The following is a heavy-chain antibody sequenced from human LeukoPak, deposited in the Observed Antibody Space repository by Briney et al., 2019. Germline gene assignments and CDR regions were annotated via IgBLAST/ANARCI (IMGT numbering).Heavy chain of an antibody. V-gene: IGHV1-18*01. Sequence: ASVKVSCKASGYTFTSYGISWVRQAPGQGLEWMGWISAYNGNTNYAQKLQGRVTMTADTSTSTAYMELRSLRSDDTAVYYCARASYGPGTYYFDYWGQGTLVTVSS. J-gene: IGHJ4*02. CDR3: ARASYGPGTYYFDY. D-gene: IGHD3-10*01. CDR1: GYTFTSYG. CDR2: ISAYNGNT.